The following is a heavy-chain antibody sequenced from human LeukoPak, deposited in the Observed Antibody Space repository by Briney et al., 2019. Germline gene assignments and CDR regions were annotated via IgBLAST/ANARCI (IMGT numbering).Heavy chain of an antibody. D-gene: IGHD2-15*01. J-gene: IGHJ4*02. CDR3: ARIWLKKGGYCSGGYCYFDY. CDR1: GYTFTDYF. Sequence: ASVKVSCKASGYTFTDYFIHWVRQAPGQGLEWMGRISPNSGGTNYAQKFQDRVTMTRDTSINTAYMELSRLRSDDTAVYYCARIWLKKGGYCSGGYCYFDYWGQGTLVTVSS. V-gene: IGHV1-2*06. CDR2: ISPNSGGT.